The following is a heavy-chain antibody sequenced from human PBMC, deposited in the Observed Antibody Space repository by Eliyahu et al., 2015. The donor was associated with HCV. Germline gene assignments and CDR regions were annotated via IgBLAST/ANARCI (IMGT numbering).Heavy chain of an antibody. CDR2: INPDSDGT. V-gene: IGHV1-2*02. J-gene: IGHJ3*02. Sequence: QVQLVQSGAEVKKPGASVKVSCXASGYTFTGYYLHWVRQAPGQGLEWMGWINPDSDGTKYAESFQGRVTMTRDTSISTAYMELSRLRSDDTAVYYCARAQSAWGWAFDIWGQGTMVTVSS. CDR3: ARAQSAWGWAFDI. CDR1: GYTFTGYY. D-gene: IGHD3-16*01.